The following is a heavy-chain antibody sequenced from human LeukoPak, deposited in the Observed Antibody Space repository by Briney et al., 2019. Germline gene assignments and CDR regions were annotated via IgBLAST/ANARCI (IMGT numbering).Heavy chain of an antibody. V-gene: IGHV1-69*05. CDR2: IIPIFGTA. CDR3: ASSSGYYAEAFDY. D-gene: IGHD3-22*01. CDR1: GGTFSSYA. J-gene: IGHJ4*02. Sequence: SVKVSCKASGGTFSSYAISWVRQAPGQGLEWMGGIIPIFGTASYAQKFQGRVTITTDESTSTAYMELSSLRSEDTAVYYCASSSGYYAEAFDYWGQGTLVTVSS.